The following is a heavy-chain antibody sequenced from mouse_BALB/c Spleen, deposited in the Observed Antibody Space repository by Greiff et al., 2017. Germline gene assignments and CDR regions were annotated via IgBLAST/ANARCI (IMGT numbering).Heavy chain of an antibody. Sequence: ESGPGLVKPSQSLSLTCSVTGYSITSGYYWNWIRQFPGNKLEWMGYISYDGSNNYNPSLKNRISITRDTSKNQFFLKLNSVTTEDTATYYCAENIYYGNYGFAYWGQGTLVTVSA. CDR1: GYSITSGYY. CDR2: ISYDGSN. V-gene: IGHV3-6*02. CDR3: AENIYYGNYGFAY. J-gene: IGHJ3*01. D-gene: IGHD2-1*01.